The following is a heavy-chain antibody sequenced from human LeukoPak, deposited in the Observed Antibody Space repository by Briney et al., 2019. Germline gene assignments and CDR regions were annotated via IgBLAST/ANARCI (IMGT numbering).Heavy chain of an antibody. CDR1: GYTFTSYA. CDR2: INAGNGNT. J-gene: IGHJ4*02. D-gene: IGHD4-17*01. CDR3: AREATVTTPWGYYFDY. V-gene: IGHV1-3*01. Sequence: ASVKVSCKASGYTFTSYAMHWVRQAPGQRLEWMGWINAGNGNTKYSQKFQGRVTITRDISASTAYMELSSLRSEDTAVYYCAREATVTTPWGYYFDYWGQGTLVTVSS.